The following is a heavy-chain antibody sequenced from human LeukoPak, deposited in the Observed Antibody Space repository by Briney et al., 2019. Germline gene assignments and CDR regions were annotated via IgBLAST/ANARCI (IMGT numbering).Heavy chain of an antibody. Sequence: GGSLRLSCAASGFTFSSHNMNWVRQAPGKGLEWVSYISLSTTSIYYADSVKGRFTISRDNAKNSLYLQMNSLRAEDTAVYYCAREPTYSSSWHTTCDYWGQGTLVTVSS. V-gene: IGHV3-48*04. CDR1: GFTFSSHN. D-gene: IGHD6-13*01. CDR3: AREPTYSSSWHTTCDY. CDR2: ISLSTTSI. J-gene: IGHJ4*02.